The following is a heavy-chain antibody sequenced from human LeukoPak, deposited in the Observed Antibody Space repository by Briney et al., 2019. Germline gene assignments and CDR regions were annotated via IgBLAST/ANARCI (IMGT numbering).Heavy chain of an antibody. CDR2: INHSGST. CDR3: ARAYRVSTYNWFDP. CDR1: GGSFSGYY. D-gene: IGHD1-14*01. J-gene: IGHJ5*02. Sequence: PSETLSLTCAVYGGSFSGYYWSWIRQPPGKGLGWIGEINHSGSTNYNPSLKSRVTISVDTSKNQFSLKLSSVTAADTAVYYCARAYRVSTYNWFDPWGQGTLVTVSS. V-gene: IGHV4-34*01.